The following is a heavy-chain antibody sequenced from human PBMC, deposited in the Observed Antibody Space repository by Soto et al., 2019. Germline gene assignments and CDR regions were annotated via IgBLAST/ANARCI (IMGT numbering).Heavy chain of an antibody. CDR3: ARSKLGGAVADHYYYYGMDV. D-gene: IGHD6-19*01. CDR2: INAGNGNT. CDR1: GYTFTSYA. V-gene: IGHV1-3*01. J-gene: IGHJ6*02. Sequence: GASVKVSCKASGYTFTSYAMHWVRQAPGQRLEWMGWINAGNGNTKYSQKFQGRVTITRDTSASTAYMELSSLRSEDTAVYYCARSKLGGAVADHYYYYGMDVWGQGTTVTVSS.